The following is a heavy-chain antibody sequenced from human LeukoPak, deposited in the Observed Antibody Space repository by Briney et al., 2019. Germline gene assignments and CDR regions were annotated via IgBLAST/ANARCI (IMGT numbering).Heavy chain of an antibody. J-gene: IGHJ5*02. Sequence: TSETLSLTCSVSGASINNYYWSWIRQPAGKGLEWIGRVFASGNTKYNPSLESRVIMSIDTSKNEFSLRLTSVTAADTAVYYCARNLRWLRFNWFDPWGQGTLVTVSS. D-gene: IGHD5-12*01. V-gene: IGHV4-4*07. CDR1: GASINNYY. CDR3: ARNLRWLRFNWFDP. CDR2: VFASGNT.